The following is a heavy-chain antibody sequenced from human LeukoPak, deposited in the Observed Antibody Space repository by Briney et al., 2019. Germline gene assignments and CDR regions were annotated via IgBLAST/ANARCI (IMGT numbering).Heavy chain of an antibody. J-gene: IGHJ5*02. CDR1: GGTFSSYA. CDR2: IIPIFGTA. V-gene: IGHV1-69*13. CDR3: ARAIAVAGWFDP. Sequence: GASVKVSCKASGGTFSSYAISWVRQAPGQGLEWMGGIIPIFGTANYAQKFQGRVTITADESTSTAYMELSSLRSEDTAVYYCARAIAVAGWFDPWGQGTLVTVS. D-gene: IGHD6-19*01.